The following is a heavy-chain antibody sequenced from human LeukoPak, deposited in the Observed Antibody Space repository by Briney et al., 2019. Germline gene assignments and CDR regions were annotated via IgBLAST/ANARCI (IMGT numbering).Heavy chain of an antibody. CDR2: IIPIFGTA. V-gene: IGHV1-69*06. J-gene: IGHJ4*02. D-gene: IGHD3-22*01. CDR1: GGTFSSYA. CDR3: ARGTPFYDSSGYLFDY. Sequence: SVKVSCKASGGTFSSYAISWVRQAPGQGLEWMGGIIPIFGTANYAQKFQGRITITADKSTSTAYMELSSLRSEDTAVYYCARGTPFYDSSGYLFDYWGQGTLVTVSS.